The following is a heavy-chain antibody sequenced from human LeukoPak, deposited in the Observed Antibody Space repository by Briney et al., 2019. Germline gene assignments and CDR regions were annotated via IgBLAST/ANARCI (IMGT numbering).Heavy chain of an antibody. J-gene: IGHJ6*03. CDR2: IYSGGST. CDR1: GFTVSSNY. D-gene: IGHD3-10*01. V-gene: IGHV3-53*01. Sequence: GGSLRLSCAASGFTVSSNYMSWVRQAPGKGLEWVSVIYSGGSTYYADSVKGRFTTSRDNSKNTLYLQMNSLRAEDTAVYYCASTPRTAHYYGSGSYRGAYYYYYMDVWGKGTTVTVSS. CDR3: ASTPRTAHYYGSGSYRGAYYYYYMDV.